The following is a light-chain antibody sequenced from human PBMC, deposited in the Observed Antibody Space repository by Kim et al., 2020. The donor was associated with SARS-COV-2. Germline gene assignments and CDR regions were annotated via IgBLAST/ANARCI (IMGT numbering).Light chain of an antibody. Sequence: GKSGTVCGSGSGSNTGSTYVSWYLPGPGTPPTLHTYKNSQRPSRVPARYSGCKCGTSASLAVSGLHSEDEADYYCVAWDDSLNGRAFGTGNKVTVL. J-gene: IGLJ1*01. CDR1: GSNTGSTY. CDR3: VAWDDSLNGRA. CDR2: KNS. V-gene: IGLV1-44*01.